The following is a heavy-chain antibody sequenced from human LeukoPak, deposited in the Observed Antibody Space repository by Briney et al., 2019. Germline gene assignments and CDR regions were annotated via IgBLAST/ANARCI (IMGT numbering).Heavy chain of an antibody. Sequence: ASVKVSFKAAGYNFPAYFMHWVRQAPGQGLEWMGRINPNGGDTNYAQKFQDRVTMASDTSISTAYMELNSLMSDDTAVYYCVRVGFTTSWSNFDYWGQGTLVTVSS. CDR2: INPNGGDT. D-gene: IGHD2-2*01. J-gene: IGHJ4*02. CDR1: GYNFPAYF. CDR3: VRVGFTTSWSNFDY. V-gene: IGHV1-2*06.